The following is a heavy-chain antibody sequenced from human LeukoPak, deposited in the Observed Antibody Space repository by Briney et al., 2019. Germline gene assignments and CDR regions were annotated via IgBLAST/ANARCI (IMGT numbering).Heavy chain of an antibody. V-gene: IGHV1-18*01. Sequence: ASVKVSFKASGYTFTSYGISWVRQAPGQGLEWMGWISAYNGNTNYAQKLQGRVTMTTDTSTSTAYMELRSLRSDDTAVYYCARVPLPQYYDFWSGYYWFDYWGQGTLVTVSS. CDR3: ARVPLPQYYDFWSGYYWFDY. D-gene: IGHD3-3*01. J-gene: IGHJ4*02. CDR1: GYTFTSYG. CDR2: ISAYNGNT.